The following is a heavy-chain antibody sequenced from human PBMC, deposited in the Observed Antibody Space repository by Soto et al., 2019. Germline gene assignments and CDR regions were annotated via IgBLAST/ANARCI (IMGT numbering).Heavy chain of an antibody. V-gene: IGHV3-23*01. D-gene: IGHD1-26*01. CDR2: IRGSGGGT. Sequence: GGSLRLSCAASGFTFSIYAMSWVRQAPGKGLEWVSVIRGSGGGTYYADSVKGRFTISRDNSKNTLYLQMNTLRVEDTAIYYCGKTPRGAVGATGFDAFDIWGQGTMVTVSS. CDR1: GFTFSIYA. CDR3: GKTPRGAVGATGFDAFDI. J-gene: IGHJ3*02.